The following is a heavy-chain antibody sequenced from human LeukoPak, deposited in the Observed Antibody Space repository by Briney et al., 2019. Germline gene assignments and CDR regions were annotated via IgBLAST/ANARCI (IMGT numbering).Heavy chain of an antibody. J-gene: IGHJ6*03. CDR2: IYYSGST. V-gene: IGHV4-39*07. CDR3: AREMAGFAVVTYYYYYYMDV. CDR1: GGSISSSSYY. D-gene: IGHD3-3*01. Sequence: SETLSLTCTVSGGSISSSSYYWGWIRQPPGKGLEWIGSIYYSGSTYYNPSLKSRVTISVDTSKNQFSLKLSSVTAADTAVYCCAREMAGFAVVTYYYYYYMDVWGKGTTVTVSS.